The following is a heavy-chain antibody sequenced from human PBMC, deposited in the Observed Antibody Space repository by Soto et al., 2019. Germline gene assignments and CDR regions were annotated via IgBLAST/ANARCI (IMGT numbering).Heavy chain of an antibody. CDR1: GSSISSYY. Sequence: SETLSLTCTVSGSSISSYYWSWIRQPPGKGLEWIGYIYYSGSANYNPSLKSRVTISVDTSKNQFSLKLSSVTAADTAVYYCARAVVVPAAIENYFDYWGQGTLVTVS. D-gene: IGHD2-2*01. CDR3: ARAVVVPAAIENYFDY. V-gene: IGHV4-59*01. J-gene: IGHJ4*02. CDR2: IYYSGSA.